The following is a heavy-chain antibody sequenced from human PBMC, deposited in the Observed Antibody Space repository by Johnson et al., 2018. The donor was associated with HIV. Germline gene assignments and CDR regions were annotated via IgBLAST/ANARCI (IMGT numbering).Heavy chain of an antibody. D-gene: IGHD4-17*01. CDR1: EFDVINHY. V-gene: IGHV3-66*01. J-gene: IGHJ3*01. CDR2: FATGGGT. CDR3: ARGDSGDYAGAFDV. Sequence: VQLVESGGGLVQPGGSLRLSCGASEFDVINHYMNWVRQVPGKGLEWLSLFATGGGTDYADSVKGRFTVSRDISNNTIFLHMNRLRADDTAVYYCARGDSGDYAGAFDVWGQGTMVTVSS.